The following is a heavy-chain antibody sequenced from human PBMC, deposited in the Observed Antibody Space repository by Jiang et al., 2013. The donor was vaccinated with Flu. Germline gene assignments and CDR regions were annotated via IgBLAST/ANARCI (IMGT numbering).Heavy chain of an antibody. CDR3: ARVTPTGFDP. CDR1: GATFRDYY. CDR2: INSYSGGP. Sequence: GAEVKKPGASVKVSCKASGATFRDYYIHWVRQAPGQGLEWMAWINSYSGGPIYAPKFQGRVTLTRDTSVATAYMELLRLTSDDTALYYCARVTPTGFDPWGQGTLVTASS. V-gene: IGHV1-2*02. D-gene: IGHD1-1*01. J-gene: IGHJ5*02.